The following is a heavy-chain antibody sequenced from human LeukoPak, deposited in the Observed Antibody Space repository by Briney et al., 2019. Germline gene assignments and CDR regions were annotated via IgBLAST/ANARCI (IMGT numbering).Heavy chain of an antibody. CDR2: ISAYNGNT. J-gene: IGHJ4*02. CDR3: ARALDYYDSSGYI. V-gene: IGHV1-18*01. CDR1: GYTFTSYG. D-gene: IGHD3-22*01. Sequence: GASVKVSCKASGYTFTSYGISWVRQAPGRGLEWMVWISAYNGNTNYAQKLEGRVTMTTDTSTSTAYMELRSLRSDDTAVYYCARALDYYDSSGYIWGQGTLVTVSS.